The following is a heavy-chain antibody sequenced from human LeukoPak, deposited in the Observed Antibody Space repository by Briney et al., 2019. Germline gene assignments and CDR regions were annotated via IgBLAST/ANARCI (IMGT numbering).Heavy chain of an antibody. V-gene: IGHV3-23*01. J-gene: IGHJ3*02. CDR3: ARDGSGYDDAFDI. Sequence: GGSLRLSCAASGFTFSSHGMNWVRQAPGKGLEWVSGISPSGGITYYTDSVKGRFTISRDNSKNTVSLQMNSLRGEDTAVYYCARDGSGYDDAFDIWGQGTMVTVSS. D-gene: IGHD3-10*01. CDR2: ISPSGGIT. CDR1: GFTFSSHG.